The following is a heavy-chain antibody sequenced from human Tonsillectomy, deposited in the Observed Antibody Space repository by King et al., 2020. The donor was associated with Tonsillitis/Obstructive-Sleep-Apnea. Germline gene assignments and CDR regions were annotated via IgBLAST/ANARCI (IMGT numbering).Heavy chain of an antibody. J-gene: IGHJ4*02. CDR3: ARHKTTLTGDWDY. D-gene: IGHD4-17*01. Sequence: QLVQSGAEVKKPGESLKISCKGSGYSFTSHWIAWVRQMPGKGLEWMGIIYPGDSDTRYSPSFQGQVTISADKSISTAYLQWSSLKTSDTAMYYCARHKTTLTGDWDYWGQGTLVTVSS. V-gene: IGHV5-51*01. CDR2: IYPGDSDT. CDR1: GYSFTSHW.